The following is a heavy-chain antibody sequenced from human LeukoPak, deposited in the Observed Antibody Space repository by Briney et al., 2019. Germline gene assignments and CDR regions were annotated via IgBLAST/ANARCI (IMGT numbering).Heavy chain of an antibody. V-gene: IGHV3-21*01. D-gene: IGHD2-2*01. Sequence: GGSLRLSCAASGFTFSSYSMNWVRQAPGKGLEWVSSISSSSSYIYYTDSVKGRFTISRDNAKNSLYLQMNSLRAEDTAVYYCASEWAIVVVPAAHAFDIRGQGTMVTVSS. CDR1: GFTFSSYS. CDR3: ASEWAIVVVPAAHAFDI. CDR2: ISSSSSYI. J-gene: IGHJ3*02.